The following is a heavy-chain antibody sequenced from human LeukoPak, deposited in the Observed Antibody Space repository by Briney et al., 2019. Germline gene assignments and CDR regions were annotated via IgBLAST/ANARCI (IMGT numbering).Heavy chain of an antibody. CDR2: INHSGSTN. D-gene: IGHD3-10*01. V-gene: IGHV4-34*01. J-gene: IGHJ4*02. Sequence: SETLSLTCAVYGGSFSGYYWSWIRQPPGKGLEWIGEINHSGSTNNYNPSLKSRVIISVDTSKNQFSLKLSSVTATDTAVYYCARGASFRYYYGSGSYCRLWGQGTLVTVSS. CDR3: ARGASFRYYYGSGSYCRL. CDR1: GGSFSGYY.